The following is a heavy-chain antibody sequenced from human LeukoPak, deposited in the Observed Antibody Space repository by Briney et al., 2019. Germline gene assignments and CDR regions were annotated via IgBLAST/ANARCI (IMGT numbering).Heavy chain of an antibody. Sequence: ASVKVSCKAPGYTFTGYYMHWVRQAPGQGLEWMGWINPNSGSTTYAQNFQGRVTLTRDTSINTAYMELSRLKSDDTAVYYCARDLPVWDAFDIWGQGTMVTVSS. D-gene: IGHD2-21*01. J-gene: IGHJ3*02. CDR1: GYTFTGYY. CDR3: ARDLPVWDAFDI. V-gene: IGHV1-2*02. CDR2: INPNSGST.